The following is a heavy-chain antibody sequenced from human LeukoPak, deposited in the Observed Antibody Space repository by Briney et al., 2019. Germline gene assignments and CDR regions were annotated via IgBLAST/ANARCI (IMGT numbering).Heavy chain of an antibody. D-gene: IGHD6-13*01. CDR1: GGSISSESYY. V-gene: IGHV4-61*02. J-gene: IGHJ5*02. CDR2: INTSGNI. Sequence: SQTLSLTCTVSGGSISSESYYWSWIRQPAGKGLEWIGRINTSGNINYNPSLKSRVTISVDTSNNQFSLKLSSLTAADTAVYYCARGLSSSWYWFNTWGQGTLVTVSS. CDR3: ARGLSSSWYWFNT.